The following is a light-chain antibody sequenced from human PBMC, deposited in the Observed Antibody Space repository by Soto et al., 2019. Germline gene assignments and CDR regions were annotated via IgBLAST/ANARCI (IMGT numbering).Light chain of an antibody. CDR1: QSLLRSDGNTY. CDR2: KVS. V-gene: IGKV2-30*02. J-gene: IGKJ2*01. Sequence: DDVLIQSPLSLPVTLGQPASISCRSSQSLLRSDGNTYLTWFHQRPGQSPRRLIYKVSSRASGVPDRFSGSGSGTDFTLKISRVEAEDAGIYYCVQATQSYTFGQGTRLEIK. CDR3: VQATQSYT.